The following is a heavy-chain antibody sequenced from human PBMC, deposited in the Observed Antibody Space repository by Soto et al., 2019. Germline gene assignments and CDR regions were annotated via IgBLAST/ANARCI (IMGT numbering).Heavy chain of an antibody. CDR2: IYYSGST. CDR3: ARVTPLYYYDSSGSQGAFDI. CDR1: GGSISSYY. Sequence: SETLSLTCTVSGGSISSYYWSWIRPPPGKGLEGIGYIYYSGSTNYNPALKSRVTISVDTSKNQFSLKLSSVTAADTAVYYCARVTPLYYYDSSGSQGAFDIWGQGTMVTVSS. J-gene: IGHJ3*02. D-gene: IGHD3-22*01. V-gene: IGHV4-59*01.